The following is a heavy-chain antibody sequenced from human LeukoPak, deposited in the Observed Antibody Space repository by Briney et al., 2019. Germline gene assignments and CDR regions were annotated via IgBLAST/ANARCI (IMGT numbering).Heavy chain of an antibody. J-gene: IGHJ4*02. CDR2: IYYSGSA. Sequence: PSETLSVTCTVSGGSISSADFYWSWIRQHPGKGLEWIGFIYYSGSAYYNPSLKSRVSISVDTSKNQFSLTLNSVTAADTAVYYCARGSDYFDYWGQGTLVTVSS. CDR1: GGSISSADFY. V-gene: IGHV4-31*03. CDR3: ARGSDYFDY.